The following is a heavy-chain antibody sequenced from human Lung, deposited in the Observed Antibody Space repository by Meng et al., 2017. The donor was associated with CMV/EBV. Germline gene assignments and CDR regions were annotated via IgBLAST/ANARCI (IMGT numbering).Heavy chain of an antibody. CDR3: ARDRTGDCSSTSCYNYYYYYGMDV. Sequence: SVKVSCXASGGTFSNYAFSWVRQAPGQGLEWMGGIIPIFGIANYAQKFQGRVTIATDESTSTAYMELISLRPEDTAVYYCARDRTGDCSSTSCYNYYYYYGMDVWGEGTTVTVSS. CDR1: GGTFSNYA. CDR2: IIPIFGIA. D-gene: IGHD2-2*02. V-gene: IGHV1-69*05. J-gene: IGHJ6*04.